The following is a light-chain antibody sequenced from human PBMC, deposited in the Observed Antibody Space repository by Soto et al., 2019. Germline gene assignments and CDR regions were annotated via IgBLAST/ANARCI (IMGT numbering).Light chain of an antibody. CDR3: QQRHMWPLT. V-gene: IGKV3-11*01. J-gene: IGKJ5*01. CDR1: QSFRGL. Sequence: EVVLTQSPVTLSLSPGERATLSCRASQSFRGLLAWYQQKPGQAPRLLIYDAYNRATGIPPRFSGSGSGTDFTLTISSLEPEDSAVYYCQQRHMWPLTFGQGTLLEI. CDR2: DAY.